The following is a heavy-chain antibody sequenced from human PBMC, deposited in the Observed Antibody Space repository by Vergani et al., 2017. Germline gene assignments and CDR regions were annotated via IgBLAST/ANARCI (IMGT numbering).Heavy chain of an antibody. CDR2: ISYDGSNK. CDR1: GFTFSSYG. CDR3: ARDQVLWFGELFVPRFYYYYGMDV. V-gene: IGHV3-30*03. J-gene: IGHJ6*02. Sequence: QVQLVESGGGVVQPGRSLRLSCAASGFTFSSYGMHWVRQAPGKGLEWVAVISYDGSNKYYADSVTGRFTISRDNSKNTLYLQMNSLRAEDTAVYYCARDQVLWFGELFVPRFYYYYGMDVWGQGTTVTVSS. D-gene: IGHD3-10*01.